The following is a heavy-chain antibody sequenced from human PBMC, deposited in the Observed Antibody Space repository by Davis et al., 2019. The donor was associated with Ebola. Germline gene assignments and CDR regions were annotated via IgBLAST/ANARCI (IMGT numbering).Heavy chain of an antibody. D-gene: IGHD3-3*01. Sequence: PSETLSLTCTVSGGSISSYYWSWIRQPPGKGLEWIGYIYYSGSTNYNPSLKSRVTISVDTSKNQFSLKLSSVTAADTAVYYCARWSGLPSYYYYGMDVWGQGTTVTVSS. J-gene: IGHJ6*02. V-gene: IGHV4-59*12. CDR3: ARWSGLPSYYYYGMDV. CDR2: IYYSGST. CDR1: GGSISSYY.